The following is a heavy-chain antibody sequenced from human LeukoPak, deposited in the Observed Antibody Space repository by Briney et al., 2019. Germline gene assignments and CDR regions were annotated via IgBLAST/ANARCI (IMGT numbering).Heavy chain of an antibody. D-gene: IGHD4-17*01. V-gene: IGHV3-74*01. CDR3: ARDGQTTELDY. CDR2: INSDGNST. Sequence: GGSLRLSCAASGFTFSSYWMHWVRQAPGKGLVWVSRINSDGNSTSYADSVKGRFTISRDNAKNTLHLQMNSLRAEDTAVYYCARDGQTTELDYWGQGTLVTVPS. J-gene: IGHJ4*02. CDR1: GFTFSSYW.